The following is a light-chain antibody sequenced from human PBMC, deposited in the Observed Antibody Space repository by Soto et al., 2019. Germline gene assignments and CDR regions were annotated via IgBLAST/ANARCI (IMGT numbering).Light chain of an antibody. V-gene: IGKV1-5*01. CDR3: QQYGTSPQT. Sequence: IHMTQAGWSLSASVGDRVTITFRASQSISSWLAWYQQKPGKAPKLLIYDASSLESGVPSRFSGSGSGTDFTLTISRLAPEDFAVYYCQQYGTSPQTFGQGTKVDI. CDR1: QSISSW. CDR2: DAS. J-gene: IGKJ1*01.